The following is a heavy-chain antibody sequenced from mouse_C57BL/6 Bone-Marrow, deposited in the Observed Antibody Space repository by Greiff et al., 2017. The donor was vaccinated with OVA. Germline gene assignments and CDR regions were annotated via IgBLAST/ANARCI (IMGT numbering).Heavy chain of an antibody. CDR2: IHPNSGST. CDR3: ARDEFYYYGSY. Sequence: QQPGAELVKPGASVKLSCKASGYTFTSYWMHWVKQRPGQGLEWIGMIHPNSGSTNYNEKFKSKATLTVDKSSSTAYMQLSSLTSEDSAVYYCARDEFYYYGSYWGQGTTLTVSS. V-gene: IGHV1-64*01. D-gene: IGHD1-1*01. J-gene: IGHJ2*01. CDR1: GYTFTSYW.